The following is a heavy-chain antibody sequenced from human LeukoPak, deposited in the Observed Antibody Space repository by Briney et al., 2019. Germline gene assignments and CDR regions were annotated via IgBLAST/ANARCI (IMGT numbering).Heavy chain of an antibody. J-gene: IGHJ5*02. D-gene: IGHD3-16*02. V-gene: IGHV4-61*01. CDR1: GGSVSSGSYY. CDR2: FYYSGST. Sequence: SETLSLTCTVSGGSVSSGSYYWSWIRQPPGKGLEWIGYFYYSGSTNYNPSLKSRVTISVDTSKNQFSLKLSSVTAADTAVYYCERDRTSFLFDPWGQGTLVTVSS. CDR3: ERDRTSFLFDP.